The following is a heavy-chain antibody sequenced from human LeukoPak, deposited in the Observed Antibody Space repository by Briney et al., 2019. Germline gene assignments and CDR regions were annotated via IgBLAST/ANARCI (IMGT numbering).Heavy chain of an antibody. D-gene: IGHD3-10*01. J-gene: IGHJ4*02. V-gene: IGHV3-48*03. CDR3: ATLNYYGSGRPG. CDR1: GFTFSSYE. CDR2: ISGSGSTM. Sequence: PGGSLRLSCAASGFTFSSYEMNWVRQAPGKGLEWVSYISGSGSTMYYADSVKGRFTISRDNAKNSLYLQMNSLRAEDTAVYYCATLNYYGSGRPGWGQGTLVTVSS.